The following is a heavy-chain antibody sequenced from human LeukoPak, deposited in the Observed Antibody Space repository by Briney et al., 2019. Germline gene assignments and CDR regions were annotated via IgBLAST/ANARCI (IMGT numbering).Heavy chain of an antibody. Sequence: GGSLRLSCVGSGFTFSSNSMNWVRQAPGKGLEWASYISSASGSIYYADSVKGRFTVSRDNAKNSLFLQMNSLRAEDTAAYYCARLPAYCSSTSCYYDYWGQGTLVTVSS. CDR3: ARLPAYCSSTSCYYDY. CDR1: GFTFSSNS. D-gene: IGHD2-2*01. V-gene: IGHV3-48*04. CDR2: ISSASGSI. J-gene: IGHJ4*02.